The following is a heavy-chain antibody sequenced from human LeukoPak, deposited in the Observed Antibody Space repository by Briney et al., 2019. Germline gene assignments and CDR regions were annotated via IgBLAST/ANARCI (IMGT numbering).Heavy chain of an antibody. CDR3: ARGPTHLYYGMDV. J-gene: IGHJ6*02. CDR2: IGVAGDT. D-gene: IGHD1-1*01. V-gene: IGHV3-13*01. CDR1: GFTVSNSD. Sequence: GGSLRLSCAASGFTVSNSDIHWVRQSTGGGLEWVSTIGVAGDTYYSASVKGRFTISRDKARNSLFLQMFSLKAEDTAVYYCARGPTHLYYGMDVWGPGTTVTVSS.